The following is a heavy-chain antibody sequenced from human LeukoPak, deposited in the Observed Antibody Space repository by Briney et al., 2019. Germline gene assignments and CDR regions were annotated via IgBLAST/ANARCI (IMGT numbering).Heavy chain of an antibody. V-gene: IGHV4-34*01. D-gene: IGHD6-13*01. Sequence: PSETLSLTCAVYGGSFSGYYWSWIRQPPGEGLEWIGEINHSGSTNYNPSLKSRVTISVDASKNQFSLKLSPVTAADTAVYYCARGNFYIAAAGTRWFDPWGQGTLVTVSS. CDR2: INHSGST. J-gene: IGHJ5*02. CDR1: GGSFSGYY. CDR3: ARGNFYIAAAGTRWFDP.